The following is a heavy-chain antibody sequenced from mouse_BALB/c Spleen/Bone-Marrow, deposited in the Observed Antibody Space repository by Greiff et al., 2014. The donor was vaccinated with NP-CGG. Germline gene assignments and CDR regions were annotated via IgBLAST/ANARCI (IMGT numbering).Heavy chain of an antibody. Sequence: VTLKVCGAELVKPGASVKLSCTASGFNIKDTYMHWVKQRPEQGLEWIGRIDPANGDIIYDPKFQGKATITADTSSNTAYLQLSSLTSEDTAVYYCARGGNYGWFAYWGQGTLVTVSA. CDR2: IDPANGDI. CDR3: ARGGNYGWFAY. CDR1: GFNIKDTY. J-gene: IGHJ3*01. D-gene: IGHD2-1*01. V-gene: IGHV14-3*02.